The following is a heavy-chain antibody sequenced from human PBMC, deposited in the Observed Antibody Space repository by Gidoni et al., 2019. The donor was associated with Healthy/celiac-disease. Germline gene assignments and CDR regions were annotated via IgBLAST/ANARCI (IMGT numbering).Heavy chain of an antibody. D-gene: IGHD2-15*01. J-gene: IGHJ5*02. V-gene: IGHV3-23*01. CDR2: SSGSRGST. CDR3: AKVPKGYCSGGSCYFNWFDP. CDR1: VTFSSYA. Sequence: EVQLLESGGGLVQPGGSLRLSCAASVTFSSYAMRWVRQPPGKGLEWFSASSGSRGSTYYADSVKGRFTISRDNYKNTLYLQMNSLRAEDTAVYYCAKVPKGYCSGGSCYFNWFDPWGQGTLVTVSS.